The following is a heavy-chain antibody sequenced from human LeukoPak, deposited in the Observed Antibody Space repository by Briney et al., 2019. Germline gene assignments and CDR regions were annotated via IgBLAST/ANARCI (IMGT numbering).Heavy chain of an antibody. D-gene: IGHD3-22*01. CDR1: GFTVSSWY. CDR2: IYSGGGT. CDR3: ARAPSEIGGYYPEYFRH. V-gene: IGHV3-53*01. Sequence: GGSLRLSCAASGFTVSSWYMSWVRQAPGKGLEWVSVIYSGGGTHYADSVKGRFTISRDNAKNTLSLQMNSLRAEDTGVYYCARAPSEIGGYYPEYFRHWGQGTLVTVSS. J-gene: IGHJ1*01.